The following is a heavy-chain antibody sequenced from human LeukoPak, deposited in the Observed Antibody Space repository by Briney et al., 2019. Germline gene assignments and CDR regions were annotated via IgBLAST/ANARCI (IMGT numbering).Heavy chain of an antibody. CDR2: IYYTGSS. J-gene: IGHJ4*02. D-gene: IGHD3-22*01. V-gene: IGHV4-59*08. Sequence: SETLSFTCTVSAGSIRSYHWNWIRQSPGRGLEWIGYIYYTGSSNYSPSLKSRVTMSVDTSKSQFSLRLSSVTASDTAVYYCARWDDSSRSFEDWGQGTLVTVSS. CDR1: AGSIRSYH. CDR3: ARWDDSSRSFED.